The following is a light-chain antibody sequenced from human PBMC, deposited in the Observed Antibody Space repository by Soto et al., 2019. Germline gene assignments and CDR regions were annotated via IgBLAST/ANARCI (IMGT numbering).Light chain of an antibody. CDR2: RAS. V-gene: IGKV1-5*03. CDR1: QDIGTW. Sequence: DIQMTQSPSTLSASVGDRVTITCRASQDIGTWLAWYQQKPEKAPKVLIYRASHLESGVPSRFSASGSGTEFFLTIGSLQADDFATYYCQQYHIYSWAFGQGTKVEIK. CDR3: QQYHIYSWA. J-gene: IGKJ1*01.